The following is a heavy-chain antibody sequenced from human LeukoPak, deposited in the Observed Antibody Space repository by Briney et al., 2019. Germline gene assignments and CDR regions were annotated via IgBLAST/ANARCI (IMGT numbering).Heavy chain of an antibody. D-gene: IGHD2-2*02. CDR2: IWYDGSNK. V-gene: IGHV3-33*01. CDR3: ARDWLCSSTSCYTFLRVWGNWFDP. J-gene: IGHJ5*02. CDR1: GFTFSSYG. Sequence: PGRSLRLSCAASGFTFSSYGMHWVRQAPGKGLEWVAVIWYDGSNKYYADSVKGRFTISRDNSKNTLYLQMNSLGAEDTAVYYCARDWLCSSTSCYTFLRVWGNWFDPWGQGTLVTVSS.